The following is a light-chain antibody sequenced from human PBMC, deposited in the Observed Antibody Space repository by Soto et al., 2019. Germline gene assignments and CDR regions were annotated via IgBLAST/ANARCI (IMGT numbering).Light chain of an antibody. CDR3: MQTIQPAFT. V-gene: IGKV2D-29*01. J-gene: IGKJ2*01. CDR2: EAS. CDR1: QTLRHRDGKTY. Sequence: EIVMTQNPLSLSVTPGQPASISCKSSQTLRHRDGKTYLYWYLQRTGQPPQLLIHEASNRFSGAPDRFSGSGSETDFTLKISRVEAEHVRVYYCMQTIQPAFTFGQWTKLEIK.